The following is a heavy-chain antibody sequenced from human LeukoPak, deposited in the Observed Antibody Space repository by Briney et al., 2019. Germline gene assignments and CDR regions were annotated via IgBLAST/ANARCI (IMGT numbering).Heavy chain of an antibody. CDR1: GFTFSSYG. CDR2: ISYDGSNK. D-gene: IGHD1-26*01. J-gene: IGHJ6*02. CDR3: AKGVHVGATFYYYGMDV. V-gene: IGHV3-30*18. Sequence: PGGSLRLSCAASGFTFSSYGMHWVRQAPGKGLEWVAVISYDGSNKYYADSVKGRFTIPRDNSKNTLYLQMNSLRAEDTAVYYCAKGVHVGATFYYYGMDVWGQGTTVTVSS.